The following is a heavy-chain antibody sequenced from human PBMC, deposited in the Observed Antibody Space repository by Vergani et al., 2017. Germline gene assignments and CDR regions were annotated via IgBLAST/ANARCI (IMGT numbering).Heavy chain of an antibody. J-gene: IGHJ1*01. D-gene: IGHD5-12*01. V-gene: IGHV4-38-2*02. Sequence: QVQLKESGPGLVKPSETLSLTCTVSNFFISSNAYYWGWIRQAPGRGLEWIGSLHHNGATSHNPSLRSRVTMSVDTSKNQFSLSLNSVTAADTAIYYCARDAGRWEATREHWGQGTLVTVSS. CDR2: LHHNGAT. CDR3: ARDAGRWEATREH. CDR1: NFFISSNAYY.